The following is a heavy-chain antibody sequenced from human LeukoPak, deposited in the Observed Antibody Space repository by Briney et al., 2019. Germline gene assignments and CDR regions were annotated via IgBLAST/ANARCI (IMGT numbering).Heavy chain of an antibody. J-gene: IGHJ5*02. V-gene: IGHV4-59*01. CDR2: IYYSGST. CDR3: ASSPFGELSNWFDP. D-gene: IGHD3-10*01. Sequence: SETLSLTCTVSGGSISSYYWSWIRQPPGKGLEWIGYIYYSGSTNYNPSFKSRVTISVDTSKNQFSLKLSSVTAADTAVYYCASSPFGELSNWFDPWGQGTLVTVSS. CDR1: GGSISSYY.